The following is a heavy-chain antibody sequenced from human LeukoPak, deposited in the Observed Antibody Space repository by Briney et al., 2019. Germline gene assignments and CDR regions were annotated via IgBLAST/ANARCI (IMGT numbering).Heavy chain of an antibody. CDR3: ARPYDYVWGSYRPFDY. V-gene: IGHV4-39*01. Sequence: SVTLSLTCTVSGGSISSSSYYWGWIRQPPGKGLEWIGSIYYSGSTYYNPSLKSRVTISVDTSKNQFSLKLSSVTAADTAVYYCARPYDYVWGSYRPFDYWGQGTLVTVSS. CDR1: GGSISSSSYY. J-gene: IGHJ4*02. D-gene: IGHD3-16*02. CDR2: IYYSGST.